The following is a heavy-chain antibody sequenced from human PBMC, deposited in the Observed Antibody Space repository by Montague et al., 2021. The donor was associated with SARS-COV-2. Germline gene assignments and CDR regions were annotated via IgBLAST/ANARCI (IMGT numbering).Heavy chain of an antibody. CDR1: GFTFSSYS. D-gene: IGHD6-13*01. Sequence: SLRLSCAASGFTFSSYSMNWVRQAPGKGLEWVSSISSSSSYIYYADSVKGRFTISRDNAKNSLYLQMNSLRAEDTAVYYCAGSYSSSWYVGIGMDVWGQGTTVTVAS. V-gene: IGHV3-21*01. CDR3: AGSYSSSWYVGIGMDV. CDR2: ISSSSSYI. J-gene: IGHJ6*02.